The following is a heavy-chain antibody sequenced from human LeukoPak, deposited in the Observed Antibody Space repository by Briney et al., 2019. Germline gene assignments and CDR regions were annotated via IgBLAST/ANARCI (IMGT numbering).Heavy chain of an antibody. Sequence: GGSLRLSCAASGFTFSSYAMSWVRQAPGKGLEWVSAISGSGGSTYYADSVKGRFTISRDNSKNTLYLQMNSLRAEDTAVYYCAKGNTYYYDSSGYYSGAFDIWGQGTMVTVSS. CDR1: GFTFSSYA. J-gene: IGHJ3*02. CDR2: ISGSGGST. D-gene: IGHD3-22*01. CDR3: AKGNTYYYDSSGYYSGAFDI. V-gene: IGHV3-23*01.